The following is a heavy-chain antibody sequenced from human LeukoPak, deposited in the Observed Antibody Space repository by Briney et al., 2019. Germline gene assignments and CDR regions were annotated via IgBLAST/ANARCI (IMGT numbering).Heavy chain of an antibody. CDR1: GGSVSSTRHY. D-gene: IGHD1-26*01. Sequence: PTETLSLTCTVSGGSVSSTRHYWGWIRQPPGKGLEWIGNMYYSGSTYYNPPLRSRVTTSVDTTKNQFSLKLGSVTAADTAVHYCARLLKYSGSYYCDFWGQGTLVTVSS. CDR3: ARLLKYSGSYYCDF. J-gene: IGHJ4*02. CDR2: MYYSGST. V-gene: IGHV4-39*01.